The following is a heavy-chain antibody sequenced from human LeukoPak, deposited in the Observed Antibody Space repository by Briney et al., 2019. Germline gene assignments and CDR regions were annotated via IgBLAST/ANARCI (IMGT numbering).Heavy chain of an antibody. CDR1: GGSLSSYY. V-gene: IGHV4-59*08. D-gene: IGHD3-10*01. CDR3: ARRYGSGSDYLGWYFDL. Sequence: PSETLSLTCTVSGGSLSSYYWSWIRQPPGKGLEWIGYIYYSGSTNYNPSLKSRVTISVDTSKSQFSLKLSSVTAADTAVYYCARRYGSGSDYLGWYFDLWGRGTLVTVSS. CDR2: IYYSGST. J-gene: IGHJ2*01.